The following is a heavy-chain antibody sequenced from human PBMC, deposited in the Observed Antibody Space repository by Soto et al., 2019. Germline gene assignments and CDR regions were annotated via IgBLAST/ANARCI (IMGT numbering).Heavy chain of an antibody. D-gene: IGHD3-3*01. CDR2: IYWDDDK. Sequence: QITLKESGPTLVKPTQTLTLTCTFSGFSLSTSGVGVGWIRQPPGKALEWLALIYWDDDKRYSPSLKSRLTITKDTSKNQVVLTMTNMDPVDTATYYCAHRPDPPSADFWSGGAFDIWGQGTMVTVSS. CDR1: GFSLSTSGVG. J-gene: IGHJ3*02. V-gene: IGHV2-5*02. CDR3: AHRPDPPSADFWSGGAFDI.